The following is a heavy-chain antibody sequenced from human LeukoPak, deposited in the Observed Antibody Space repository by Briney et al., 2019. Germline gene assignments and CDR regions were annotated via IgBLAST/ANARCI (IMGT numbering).Heavy chain of an antibody. CDR1: GFSFRSYA. J-gene: IGHJ6*02. V-gene: IGHV3-23*01. CDR2: ISGSGGST. Sequence: GGSLRLSCAASGFSFRSYAMSWVRQAPGKGLEWVSGISGSGGSTYYSDSVKGRFTISRDNSNNTAYLQMNSLRGEDTAVYFCAKGSLSSSWYYSGMDVWGQGTTVTVSS. CDR3: AKGSLSSSWYYSGMDV. D-gene: IGHD6-13*01.